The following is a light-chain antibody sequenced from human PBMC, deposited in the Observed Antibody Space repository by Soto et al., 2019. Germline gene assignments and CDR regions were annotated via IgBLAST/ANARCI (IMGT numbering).Light chain of an antibody. J-gene: IGKJ4*01. CDR1: QGVSRY. CDR2: AAS. Sequence: IQLTQSPSSLSASVGDSVTITCRASQGVSRYLSWYQQKPGRAPILLISAASTLQSGVPARFSGSGSGTDFTLSITSLQPEDFAVYYCQQRSNWPPLTFGGGTKVEIK. CDR3: QQRSNWPPLT. V-gene: IGKV1-9*01.